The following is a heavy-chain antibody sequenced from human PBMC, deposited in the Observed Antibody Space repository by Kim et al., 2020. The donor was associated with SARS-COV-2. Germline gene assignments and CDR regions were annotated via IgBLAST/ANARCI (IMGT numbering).Heavy chain of an antibody. V-gene: IGHV3-74*01. D-gene: IGHD2-15*01. CDR2: INSDGSST. J-gene: IGHJ1*01. Sequence: GGSLRLSCAASGFTFSSYWMHWVRQAPGKGLVWVSRINSDGSSTSYADSVKGRFTISRDNAKNTLYLQMNSLRAEDTAVYYCARPNRGYCSGGSCSPGAFQHWGQGTLVTVSS. CDR1: GFTFSSYW. CDR3: ARPNRGYCSGGSCSPGAFQH.